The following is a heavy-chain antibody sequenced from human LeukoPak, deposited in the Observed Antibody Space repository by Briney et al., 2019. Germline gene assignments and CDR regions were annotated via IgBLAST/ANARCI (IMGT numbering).Heavy chain of an antibody. J-gene: IGHJ4*02. CDR1: GFTFSSYA. Sequence: GGSLRLSCAASGFTFSSYAMHWARQAPGKGLEYVSAISSNGGSTYYANSVKGRFTISRDNSKNTLYLQMGSLRAEDMAVYYCARAEQWLAPLVDYWSQGTLVTVSS. D-gene: IGHD6-19*01. CDR3: ARAEQWLAPLVDY. V-gene: IGHV3-64*01. CDR2: ISSNGGST.